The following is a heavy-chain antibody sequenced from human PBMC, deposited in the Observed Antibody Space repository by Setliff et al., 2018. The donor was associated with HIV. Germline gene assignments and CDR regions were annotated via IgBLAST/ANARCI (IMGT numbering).Heavy chain of an antibody. V-gene: IGHV3-23*01. D-gene: IGHD1-26*01. Sequence: PGGSLRLSCAASGFTFSNYAMSWVRQAPEKGLEWVAAIANSGGYTYHADSVKGRFTISRDDSKNTLYLQMNSLRAEDTAVYYCARNTDVDSVYRPFHIWGQGTMVTVS. CDR3: ARNTDVDSVYRPFHI. CDR1: GFTFSNYA. J-gene: IGHJ3*02. CDR2: IANSGGYT.